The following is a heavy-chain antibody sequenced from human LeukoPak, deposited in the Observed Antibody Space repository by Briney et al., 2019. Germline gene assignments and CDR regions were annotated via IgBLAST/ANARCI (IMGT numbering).Heavy chain of an antibody. CDR1: GASISSTSYY. D-gene: IGHD2-15*01. CDR2: IDDSGST. CDR3: ARQNIRYCSGRDCSNDGSDY. V-gene: IGHV4-39*07. J-gene: IGHJ4*02. Sequence: SETLSLTCTVSGASISSTSYYWGWIRQPPGKGREWIGSIDDSGSTYYSPSLKSRVTISVDTSKNQFSRKRSSVTAADTAFYFCARQNIRYCSGRDCSNDGSDYWGQGTLVTVSS.